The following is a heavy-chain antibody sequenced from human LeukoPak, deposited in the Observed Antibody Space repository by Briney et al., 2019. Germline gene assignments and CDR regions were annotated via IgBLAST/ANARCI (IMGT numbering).Heavy chain of an antibody. CDR2: INPSGGST. D-gene: IGHD6-19*01. CDR1: GGTFSSYA. V-gene: IGHV1-46*01. Sequence: ASVKVSCKASGGTFSSYAISWVRQAPGQGLEWMGIINPSGGSTSYAQKFQGRVTMTRDMSTSTVNMELSRLRSEDTAVYFCAGTTGYTSGWYTLDYWGQGTLVTVSS. CDR3: AGTTGYTSGWYTLDY. J-gene: IGHJ4*02.